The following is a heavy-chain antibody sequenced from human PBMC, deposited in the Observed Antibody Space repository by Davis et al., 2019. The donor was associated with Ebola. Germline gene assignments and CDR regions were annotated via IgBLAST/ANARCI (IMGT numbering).Heavy chain of an antibody. CDR1: GFTFTKYE. Sequence: GGSLRLSCAASGFTFTKYEMNWVRQAPGKGLEWISYISDSGSTTYYTDSVKGRFTISRDNAKNSLYLQMNTLGAEDTGVYYCVRDRYYLDSSGYYYLDYWGQGSLVTVSS. D-gene: IGHD3-22*01. CDR2: ISDSGSTT. J-gene: IGHJ4*02. V-gene: IGHV3-48*03. CDR3: VRDRYYLDSSGYYYLDY.